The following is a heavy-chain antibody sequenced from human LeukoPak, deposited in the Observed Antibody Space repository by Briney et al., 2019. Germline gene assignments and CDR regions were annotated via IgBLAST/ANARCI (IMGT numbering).Heavy chain of an antibody. CDR2: ISSSSSTI. D-gene: IGHD1-14*01. Sequence: GGSLRLSCAASGFTFSSYSMNWVRQAPGKGLEWVSYISSSSSTIYYVDSVKGRFTISRDNAKNSLYLQMNSLRAEDTAVYYCARDDHGRSHFVFGGQGTLVTVSS. CDR3: ARDDHGRSHFVF. J-gene: IGHJ4*02. CDR1: GFTFSSYS. V-gene: IGHV3-48*04.